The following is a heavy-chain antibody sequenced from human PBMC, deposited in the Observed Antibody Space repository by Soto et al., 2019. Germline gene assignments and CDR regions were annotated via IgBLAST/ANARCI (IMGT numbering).Heavy chain of an antibody. CDR2: INAGNGNT. CDR3: AREPLLLGYGSGGSCYSDAFDI. CDR1: GYTFTSYA. D-gene: IGHD2-15*01. V-gene: IGHV1-3*01. Sequence: ASVKVSCKASGYTFTSYAMHWVRQAPGQRLEWMGWINAGNGNTKYSQKFQGRVTITRDTSASTAYMELSSLRSEDTAVYYCAREPLLLGYGSGGSCYSDAFDIWGQGTMVTVSS. J-gene: IGHJ3*02.